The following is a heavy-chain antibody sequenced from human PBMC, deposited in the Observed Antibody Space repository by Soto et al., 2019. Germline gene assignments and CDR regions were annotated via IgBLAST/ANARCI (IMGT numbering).Heavy chain of an antibody. CDR3: ARGRYYYSSGYYFNWFYS. CDR2: INPNSGGT. V-gene: IGHV1-2*04. D-gene: IGHD3-22*01. J-gene: IGHJ5*01. CDR1: GYTFTGYY. Sequence: AXVKVSCKASGYTFTGYYMHWVRQAPGQGLEWMGWINPNSGGTNYAQKFQGWVTMTRDTSISTAYMELSRLRSDDTAVYYCARGRYYYSSGYYFNWFYSCGQGTLVTVSS.